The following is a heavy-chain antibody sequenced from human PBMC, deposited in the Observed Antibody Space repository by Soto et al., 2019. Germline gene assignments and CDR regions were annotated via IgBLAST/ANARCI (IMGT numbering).Heavy chain of an antibody. CDR1: GGSISSGDYY. J-gene: IGHJ4*02. CDR3: ARAFDDSSGYYGGLGY. D-gene: IGHD3-22*01. V-gene: IGHV4-30-4*01. CDR2: IYYTGST. Sequence: QVQLQESDPGLVKPSQTLSLICTVSGGSISSGDYYWSWIRQPPGKGLEWIGYIYYTGSTYYNPSLKSRLTISIDTSKNQLSLKLSSVTAADTAVYYCARAFDDSSGYYGGLGYWGPGTLVTVSS.